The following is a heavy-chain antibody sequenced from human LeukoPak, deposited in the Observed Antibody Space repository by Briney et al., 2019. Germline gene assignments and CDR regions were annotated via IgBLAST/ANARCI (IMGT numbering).Heavy chain of an antibody. D-gene: IGHD3-10*01. CDR3: AKGDSTGCCRGEVS. CDR1: GFTFSSYS. Sequence: GGSLRLSCAASGFTFSSYSMNWVRQAPGKGLEWVSYISSSSSTIYYADSVKGRFTISRDNSMNTLYLQMNSLRAEDTAVYYCAKGDSTGCCRGEVSWGQGTLVTVSS. J-gene: IGHJ5*02. V-gene: IGHV3-48*01. CDR2: ISSSSSTI.